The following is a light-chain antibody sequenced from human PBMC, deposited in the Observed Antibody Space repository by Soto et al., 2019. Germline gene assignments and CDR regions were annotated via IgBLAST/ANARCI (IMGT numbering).Light chain of an antibody. CDR2: EVS. J-gene: IGLJ1*01. V-gene: IGLV2-14*01. CDR1: SSDVGGYNY. CDR3: SSHRSYSTRV. Sequence: QSVLTQPASVSGSPGQSIAISCTGTSSDVGGYNYVSWYQQHPGKAPKLMIHEVSHRPSGVSDRFSGSKSGNTASLTISGLQADDEADYYCSSHRSYSTRVFGTGTKLTVL.